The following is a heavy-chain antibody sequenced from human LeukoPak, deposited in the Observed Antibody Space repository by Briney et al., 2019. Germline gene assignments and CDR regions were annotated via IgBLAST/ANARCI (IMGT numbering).Heavy chain of an antibody. CDR1: GFTFSSYS. Sequence: GGSLRLSCAASGFTFSSYSMNWVRQAPGKGLELVSYISSSSSTIYYADSVKGRFTISRDNAKNSLYLQMNSLRAEDTAVYYCARDSYYGSGSYWYLDYWGQGTLVTVSS. J-gene: IGHJ4*02. D-gene: IGHD3-10*01. CDR2: ISSSSSTI. V-gene: IGHV3-48*01. CDR3: ARDSYYGSGSYWYLDY.